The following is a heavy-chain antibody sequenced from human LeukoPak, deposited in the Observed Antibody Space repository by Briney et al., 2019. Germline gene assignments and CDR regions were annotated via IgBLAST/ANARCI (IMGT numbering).Heavy chain of an antibody. CDR1: GYTFTSYG. Sequence: ASVKVSCKASGYTFTSYGISWVRQAPGQGLEWMGWISPYNGNTKYLQKFQGRVTMITDTSTSTAYMEVRSLRSDDTAVYYCAREESIGSYQFLHDNWGQGTLVTVSS. CDR3: AREESIGSYQFLHDN. V-gene: IGHV1-18*01. CDR2: ISPYNGNT. D-gene: IGHD1-26*01. J-gene: IGHJ4*02.